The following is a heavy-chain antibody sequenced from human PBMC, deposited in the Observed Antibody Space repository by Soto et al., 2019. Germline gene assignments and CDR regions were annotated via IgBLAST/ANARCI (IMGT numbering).Heavy chain of an antibody. CDR1: GYTFTSYD. CDR2: MNPNSGNT. D-gene: IGHD3-22*01. CDR3: ARPTYYYDSSGGPPDY. Sequence: ASLKVSCKASGYTFTSYDINWVRRATGQGLEWMGWMNPNSGNTGYAQKFQGRVTMTRNTSISTAYMELSSLRSEDTAVYYCARPTYYYDSSGGPPDYWGQGTLVTVSS. V-gene: IGHV1-8*01. J-gene: IGHJ4*02.